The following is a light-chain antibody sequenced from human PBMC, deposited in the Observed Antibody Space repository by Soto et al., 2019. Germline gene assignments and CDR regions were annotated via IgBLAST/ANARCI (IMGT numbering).Light chain of an antibody. Sequence: DIQMPQSPSTLSGSAGDRVTITCRASQTISSWLAWYQQKPGKAPKLLIYKASTLKSGVPSRFGGSGSWTEFTLTISSLQPDDFATYYCQHYNSYSEAFGQGTKVELK. V-gene: IGKV1-5*03. CDR2: KAS. J-gene: IGKJ1*01. CDR1: QTISSW. CDR3: QHYNSYSEA.